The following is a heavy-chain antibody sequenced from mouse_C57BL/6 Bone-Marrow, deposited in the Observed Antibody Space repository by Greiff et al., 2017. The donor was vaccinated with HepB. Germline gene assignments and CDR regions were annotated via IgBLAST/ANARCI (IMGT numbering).Heavy chain of an antibody. CDR3: AGAYYSNTKDYAMDY. CDR1: GFTFTDYY. V-gene: IGHV1-36*01. CDR2: VYPYNGGT. D-gene: IGHD2-5*01. J-gene: IGHJ4*01. Sequence: EVQRVESGPVLVKPGPSVKISCKASGFTFTDYYMHWVKQSHGKSLEWIGLVYPYNGGTSYNQKFKGKATLTVDTSSSTAYMELNSLTSEDSAVYYCAGAYYSNTKDYAMDYWGQGTSVTVSS.